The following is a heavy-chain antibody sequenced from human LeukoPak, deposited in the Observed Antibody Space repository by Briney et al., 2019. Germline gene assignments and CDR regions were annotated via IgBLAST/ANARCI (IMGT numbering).Heavy chain of an antibody. J-gene: IGHJ4*02. V-gene: IGHV3-74*01. Sequence: SGGSLRLSCAASGFTVCSIYMRWLRQAPGKGLVGVSHIRSAGTNTRYEDSVKGRFTTSRDNAKNMLYLPMNSLRAEDTAVYYCARDQDGSTDYWGQGTLVTVSS. CDR1: GFTVCSIY. D-gene: IGHD3-10*01. CDR3: ARDQDGSTDY. CDR2: IRSAGTNT.